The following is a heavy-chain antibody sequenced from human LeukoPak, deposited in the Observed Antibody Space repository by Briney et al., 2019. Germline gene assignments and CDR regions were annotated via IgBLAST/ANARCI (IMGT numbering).Heavy chain of an antibody. CDR1: GFTFSSYW. J-gene: IGHJ4*02. CDR2: IPGDGSST. Sequence: GGSLRLSCAASGFTFSSYWMHWVRQAPGKALVCVSRIPGDGSSTSYADSVKGRFTISRDNAKDTLYLQMNSLRAEDTAVYYCARRAVSGPTGFDYWGQGTLVTVSS. V-gene: IGHV3-74*01. CDR3: ARRAVSGPTGFDY. D-gene: IGHD6-19*01.